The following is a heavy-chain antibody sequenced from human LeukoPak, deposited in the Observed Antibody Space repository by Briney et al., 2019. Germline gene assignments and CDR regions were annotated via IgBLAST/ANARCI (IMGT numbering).Heavy chain of an antibody. V-gene: IGHV1-2*06. Sequence: GASVKVSCKAYGYTFTGYYMHWVRQAPGQGLEWMGQINPNSGGTNYAQKFQGRVTMTRDTSISTAYMELSRLRSDDTAVYYCARIKQTDFWSGDTYDYWGQGTLVTVSS. CDR1: GYTFTGYY. CDR3: ARIKQTDFWSGDTYDY. J-gene: IGHJ4*02. CDR2: INPNSGGT. D-gene: IGHD3-3*01.